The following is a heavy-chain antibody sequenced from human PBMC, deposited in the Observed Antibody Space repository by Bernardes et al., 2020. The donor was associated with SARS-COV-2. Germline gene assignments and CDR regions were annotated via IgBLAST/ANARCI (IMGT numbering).Heavy chain of an antibody. J-gene: IGHJ4*02. Sequence: SETLSLTCTVSGGSISSYYWSWIRQPPGKGLEWIGYIYYSGSTNYNPSLKSRVTISVDTSKNQFSLKLSSVTAADTAVYYCARGDYYDSSGWGYDYWGQGTLVTVSS. CDR1: GGSISSYY. V-gene: IGHV4-59*01. CDR3: ARGDYYDSSGWGYDY. D-gene: IGHD3-22*01. CDR2: IYYSGST.